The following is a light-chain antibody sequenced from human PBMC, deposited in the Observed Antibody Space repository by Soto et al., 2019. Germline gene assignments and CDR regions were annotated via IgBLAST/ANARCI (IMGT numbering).Light chain of an antibody. J-gene: IGKJ1*01. CDR2: GAS. V-gene: IGKV3-15*01. Sequence: EIVMTQSPATLSVSPGERDTLSCRASQSVSSNLAWYQQKPGQAPRLLIYGASTRATGIPARFSGSGSGTEFTLTISSLQSEDFAVYYCQQYNNWPPTFGQGTKVDIK. CDR1: QSVSSN. CDR3: QQYNNWPPT.